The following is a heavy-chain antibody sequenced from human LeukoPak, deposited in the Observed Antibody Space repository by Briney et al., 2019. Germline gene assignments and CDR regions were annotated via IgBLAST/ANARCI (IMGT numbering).Heavy chain of an antibody. CDR1: GGTFSSYA. Sequence: ASVKVSCKASGGTFSSYAISWVRQAPGQGLEWMGGIIPIFGTANYAQKFQGRVTITADESTSTAYMELSSLRSEDTAVYYCARDVGRSSGWSTGWFDPWGQGTLVTVSS. V-gene: IGHV1-69*13. D-gene: IGHD6-19*01. CDR2: IIPIFGTA. CDR3: ARDVGRSSGWSTGWFDP. J-gene: IGHJ5*02.